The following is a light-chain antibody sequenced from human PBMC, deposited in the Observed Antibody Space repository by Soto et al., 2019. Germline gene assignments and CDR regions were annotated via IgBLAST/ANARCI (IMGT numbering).Light chain of an antibody. J-gene: IGKJ4*01. Sequence: IVLTQSPGTLSLSPGERATLSCRASQSVSSSYLVWYQQRPGQPPRLLIYGTSTRAAGISDRFSGSGSGTDFTRTIYILEPGDSAVYYCQQYGTSALTFGGGTKVEIK. CDR2: GTS. CDR1: QSVSSSY. CDR3: QQYGTSALT. V-gene: IGKV3-20*01.